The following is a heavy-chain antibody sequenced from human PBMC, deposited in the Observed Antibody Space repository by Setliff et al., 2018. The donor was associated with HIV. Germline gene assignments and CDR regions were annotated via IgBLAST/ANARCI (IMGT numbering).Heavy chain of an antibody. CDR2: MSHNGKT. CDR3: ARELSHIVGAPRYMDV. V-gene: IGHV4-38-2*02. CDR1: GYSISSGYY. J-gene: IGHJ6*03. Sequence: SETLSLTCAVPGYSISSGYYWGWIRQPPGKGLEWIASMSHNGKTYYNPSLKSRVTISVDTSKNQISLKMNSVTAADTAVYHCARELSHIVGAPRYMDVWGKGTTVTVSS. D-gene: IGHD1-26*01.